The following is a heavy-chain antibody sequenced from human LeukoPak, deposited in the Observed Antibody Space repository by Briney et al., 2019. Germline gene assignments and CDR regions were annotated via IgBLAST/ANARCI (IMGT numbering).Heavy chain of an antibody. D-gene: IGHD6-13*01. V-gene: IGHV3-74*01. CDR2: INSEGSST. CDR3: ARDPYSSSWTNYYYYYGMDV. J-gene: IGHJ6*02. Sequence: GGSLRLSCAASGFTFSSYWMHWVRQAPGKGLVWVSRINSEGSSTSYAGSVKGRFTISRDNAKNTLYLQMNSLRTEDTAVYYCARDPYSSSWTNYYYYYGMDVWGQGTTVTVSS. CDR1: GFTFSSYW.